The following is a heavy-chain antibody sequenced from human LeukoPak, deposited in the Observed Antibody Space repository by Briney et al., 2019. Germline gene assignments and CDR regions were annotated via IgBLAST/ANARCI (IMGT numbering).Heavy chain of an antibody. CDR2: IWHDGSNE. Sequence: GGSLRLSCAASGFIFRTYGMHWVRQASGKGLEWVAVIWHDGSNEYYADSVKGRFTISRDNSKNTLYLQMNSLRAEDTAVYYCARSECSSTRCPRDFDYWGQGTLVTFSS. J-gene: IGHJ4*02. CDR3: ARSECSSTRCPRDFDY. D-gene: IGHD2-2*01. V-gene: IGHV3-33*01. CDR1: GFIFRTYG.